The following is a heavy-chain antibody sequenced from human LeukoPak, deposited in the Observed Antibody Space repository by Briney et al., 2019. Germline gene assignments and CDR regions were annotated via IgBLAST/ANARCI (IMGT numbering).Heavy chain of an antibody. V-gene: IGHV3-21*01. CDR2: ISSSSSYI. CDR1: GFLFSDYV. J-gene: IGHJ4*02. CDR3: ARGWLGDYYDSREGDY. Sequence: PGGSLRLSCVAYGFLFSDYVMNWVRLAAGKGLEWVSSISSSSSYIYYADSVKGRFTISRDNAKNSLYLQMNSLRAEDTAVYYCARGWLGDYYDSREGDYWGQGTLVTVSS. D-gene: IGHD3-22*01.